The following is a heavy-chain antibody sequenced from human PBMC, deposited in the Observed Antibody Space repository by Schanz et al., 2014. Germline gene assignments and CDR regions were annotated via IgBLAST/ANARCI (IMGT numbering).Heavy chain of an antibody. CDR1: GFTFGTFW. J-gene: IGHJ4*02. CDR2: IRYDGSSK. V-gene: IGHV3-30*02. CDR3: AKEDRTHSSDYVY. D-gene: IGHD3-22*01. Sequence: VQLVESGGGLLQPGGSLRLSCAASGFTFGTFWMSWVRQAPGKGLEWVAFIRYDGSSKYYADSVRGRFTISRDDSKNTLYLQMNSLRPEDTAVYYCAKEDRTHSSDYVYWGQGTLVTVSS.